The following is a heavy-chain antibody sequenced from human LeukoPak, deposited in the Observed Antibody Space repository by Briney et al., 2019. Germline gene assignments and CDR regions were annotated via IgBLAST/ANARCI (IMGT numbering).Heavy chain of an antibody. Sequence: SETLSLTCAVYGGSFSGYYWSWIRQPPGKGLEWIGEINHSGSTNYNPSLKSRVTISVDTSKNQFSLKLSSVTAADTGVYYCARGRTAHIGVASVGGDYWGQGTLVTVSS. CDR3: ARGRTAHIGVASVGGDY. J-gene: IGHJ4*02. D-gene: IGHD2-21*01. CDR1: GGSFSGYY. CDR2: INHSGST. V-gene: IGHV4-34*01.